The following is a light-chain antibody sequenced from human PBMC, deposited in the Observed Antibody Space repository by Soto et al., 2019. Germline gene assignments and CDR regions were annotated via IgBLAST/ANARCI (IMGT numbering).Light chain of an antibody. CDR1: QSVSSN. CDR2: GAS. J-gene: IGKJ1*01. CDR3: QQYNNWPPWT. Sequence: EIVMTQSPATLSVSPGERATLSCRASQSVSSNLAWYQQKPGQAPRLLIYGASTRATGIPARFSGSGSGTEFTLPIRRLQSEDFAVYYCQQYNNWPPWTCGQGTKVEIK. V-gene: IGKV3-15*01.